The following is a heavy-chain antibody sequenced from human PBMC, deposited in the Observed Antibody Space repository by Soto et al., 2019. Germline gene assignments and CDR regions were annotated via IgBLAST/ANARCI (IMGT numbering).Heavy chain of an antibody. V-gene: IGHV1-3*01. D-gene: IGHD6-13*01. CDR2: INAGNGNT. Sequence: QVQLVQSGAEVKKPGASVKVSCKASGYTFTSYAMHWVRQAPGQRLEWMGWINAGNGNTKYSKKFQGRVTITRDTSASTAYMELSSLRSEDTAVYYCASGGVGAAALDYWGQGTLVTVSS. J-gene: IGHJ4*02. CDR3: ASGGVGAAALDY. CDR1: GYTFTSYA.